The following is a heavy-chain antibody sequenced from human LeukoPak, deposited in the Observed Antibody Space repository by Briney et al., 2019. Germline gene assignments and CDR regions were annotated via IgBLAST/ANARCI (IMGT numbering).Heavy chain of an antibody. CDR1: GFTFSSYS. Sequence: PGGSLRLSCAASGFTFSSYSMNWVRQAPGKGLEWVSSISSSSSYIYYADSVKGRFTISRDNAKNSLYLQMNSRRAEDTAVYYCARDSRGSYPGGFDYWGQGTLVTVSS. D-gene: IGHD1-26*01. CDR3: ARDSRGSYPGGFDY. CDR2: ISSSSSYI. V-gene: IGHV3-21*01. J-gene: IGHJ4*02.